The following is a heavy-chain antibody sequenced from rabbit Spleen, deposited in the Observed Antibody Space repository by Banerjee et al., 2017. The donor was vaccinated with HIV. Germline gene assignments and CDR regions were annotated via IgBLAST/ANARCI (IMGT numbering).Heavy chain of an antibody. CDR2: IYTGSSGST. V-gene: IGHV1S45*01. J-gene: IGHJ4*01. D-gene: IGHD3-1*01. CDR1: GIDFSGYYY. Sequence: QQQLEESGGGLVKPGGTLTLTCRASGIDFSGYYYICWVRQAPGKGLEWIGCIYTGSSGSTYYASWAKGRFTISKTSSTAVTLQMTTLTAADTATYFCARDDDNLGSHLWGPGTLVTVS. CDR3: ARDDDNLGSHL.